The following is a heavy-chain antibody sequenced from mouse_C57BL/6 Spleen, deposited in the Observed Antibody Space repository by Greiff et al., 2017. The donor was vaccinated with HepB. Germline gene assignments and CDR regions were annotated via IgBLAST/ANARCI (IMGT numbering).Heavy chain of an antibody. CDR3: ARYGSSYWYFDV. CDR1: GYTFTSYG. CDR2: IYPRSGNT. V-gene: IGHV1-81*01. J-gene: IGHJ1*03. D-gene: IGHD1-1*01. Sequence: QVQLQQSGAELARPGASVKLSCKASGYTFTSYGISWVKQSTGQGLEWIGEIYPRSGNTYYNEKFKGKATLTADKSSSTAYMELRSLTSEDSAVYFCARYGSSYWYFDVWGTGTTVTVSS.